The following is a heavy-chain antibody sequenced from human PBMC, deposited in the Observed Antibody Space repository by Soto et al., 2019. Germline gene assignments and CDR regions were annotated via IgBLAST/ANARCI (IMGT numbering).Heavy chain of an antibody. CDR3: ARDPAATYYDFWSGYSTGYFDY. J-gene: IGHJ4*02. Sequence: PGGSLRLSCAASGFTFSSYSMNWVRQAPGKGLEWVSSISSSSSYIYYADSVKGRFTISRDNAKNSLYLQMNSLRAEDTAVYYCARDPAATYYDFWSGYSTGYFDYWGQGTLVTVSS. CDR2: ISSSSSYI. D-gene: IGHD3-3*01. CDR1: GFTFSSYS. V-gene: IGHV3-21*01.